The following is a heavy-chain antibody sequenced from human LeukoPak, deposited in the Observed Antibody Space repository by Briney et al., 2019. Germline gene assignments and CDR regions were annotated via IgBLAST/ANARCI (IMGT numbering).Heavy chain of an antibody. V-gene: IGHV4-31*03. CDR2: IYYSGST. D-gene: IGHD3-22*01. J-gene: IGHJ4*02. CDR1: GGSISSGGYY. CDR3: ARGKRSGYYFDY. Sequence: KPSETLSLTCTVSGGSISSGGYYWSWIRQHPGEGLEWIGYIYYSGSTYYNPSLKSRVTISVDTSKNQFSLKLSSVTAADTAVYYCARGKRSGYYFDYWGQGTLVTVSS.